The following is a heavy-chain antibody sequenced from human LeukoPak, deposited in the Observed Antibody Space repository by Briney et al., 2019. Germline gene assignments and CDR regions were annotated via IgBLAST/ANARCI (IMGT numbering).Heavy chain of an antibody. D-gene: IGHD3-9*01. V-gene: IGHV3-23*01. CDR3: AKDRDDILTGYYYDY. CDR1: GFTFSSYA. J-gene: IGHJ4*02. CDR2: ISGSGGST. Sequence: GGSLRLSCAASGFTFSSYAMSWVRQAPGKGLEWVSAISGSGGSTYYADSVKGRFTISRDNSKNTLYLQMNSLRTEDTAVYYCAKDRDDILTGYYYDYWGQGTLVTVSS.